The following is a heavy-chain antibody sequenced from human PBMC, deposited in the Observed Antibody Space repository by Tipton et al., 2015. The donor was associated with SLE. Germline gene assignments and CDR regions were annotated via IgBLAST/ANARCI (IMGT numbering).Heavy chain of an antibody. CDR1: GGSISSGSYY. D-gene: IGHD1-26*01. CDR2: IYTGGST. CDR3: ARTSVGAASYEH. J-gene: IGHJ1*01. Sequence: TLSLTCTVSGGSISSGSYYWSWIRQPAGKGLEYIGRIYTGGSTNYNPSLKSRVTISVDTSKNQFSLKLSSGTAADTAVYYCARTSVGAASYEHWGQGTLVTVSS. V-gene: IGHV4-61*02.